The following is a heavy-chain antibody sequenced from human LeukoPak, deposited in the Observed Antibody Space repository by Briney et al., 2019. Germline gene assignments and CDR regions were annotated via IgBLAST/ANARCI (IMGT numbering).Heavy chain of an antibody. V-gene: IGHV3-21*01. CDR2: ISSTSRSSYI. CDR1: GFSFGSYS. CDR3: ARGYIDNLGYSPRSAFDK. Sequence: GGSLRLSCAASGFSFGSYSMNWVRQAPGKGLEWVSSISSTSRSSYIFYAESVEGRFTISRDNTKNSLFLQMNSLIAEDTAVYYCARGYIDNLGYSPRSAFDKWGQGTLVTVSS. J-gene: IGHJ4*02. D-gene: IGHD3-22*01.